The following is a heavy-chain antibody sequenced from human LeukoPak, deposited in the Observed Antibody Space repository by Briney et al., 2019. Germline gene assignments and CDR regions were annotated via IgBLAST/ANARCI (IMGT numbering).Heavy chain of an antibody. Sequence: GGSLRLSCAASGFTFSSYWMSWVRQAPGKGLEWVANIKQDGSEKYYVDSVEGRFTISRDNAKNSLYLQMNSLRAEDTAVYYCARDRRGRYDILTGYSGFDYWGQGTLVTVSS. D-gene: IGHD3-9*01. CDR3: ARDRRGRYDILTGYSGFDY. CDR1: GFTFSSYW. V-gene: IGHV3-7*01. CDR2: IKQDGSEK. J-gene: IGHJ4*02.